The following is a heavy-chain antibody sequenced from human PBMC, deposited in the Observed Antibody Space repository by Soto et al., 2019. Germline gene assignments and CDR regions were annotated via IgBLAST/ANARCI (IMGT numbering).Heavy chain of an antibody. CDR3: ASSGIAARPGYFDY. V-gene: IGHV4-31*03. Sequence: SETLSLTCTVSGGSISSGGYYWSWIRQHPGKGLEWIGYIYYSGSTYYNPSLKSRVTISVDTSKNQFPLKLSSVTAADTAVYYCASSGIAARPGYFDYWGQGTLVTVSS. CDR1: GGSISSGGYY. CDR2: IYYSGST. D-gene: IGHD6-6*01. J-gene: IGHJ4*02.